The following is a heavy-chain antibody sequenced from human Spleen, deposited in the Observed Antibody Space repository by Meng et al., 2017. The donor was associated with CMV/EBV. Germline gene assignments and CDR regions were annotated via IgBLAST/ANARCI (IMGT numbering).Heavy chain of an antibody. J-gene: IGHJ4*02. Sequence: GGSLGLTWAVSGFTFSGSGMAWVRQAPGKGLEWISTISGGGEHTHYADYVKGRFTISRDNSKNTLYLQLNSLRAEDTAIYYCAKDSGNWFFDYWGQGTLVTVSS. D-gene: IGHD3-9*01. V-gene: IGHV3-23*01. CDR2: ISGGGEHT. CDR3: AKDSGNWFFDY. CDR1: GFTFSGSG.